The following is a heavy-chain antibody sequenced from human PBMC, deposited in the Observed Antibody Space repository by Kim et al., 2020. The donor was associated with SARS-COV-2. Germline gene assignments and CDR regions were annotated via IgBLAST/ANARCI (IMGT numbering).Heavy chain of an antibody. CDR3: AKGPIRGAAAGSFDY. V-gene: IGHV3-23*03. J-gene: IGHJ4*02. CDR2: IYSGGSST. D-gene: IGHD6-13*01. CDR1: GFTFSSYA. Sequence: GGSLRLSCAASGFTFSSYAMSWVRQAPGKGLEWVSVIYSGGSSTYYADSVKGRFTISRDNSKNTLYLQMNSLRAEDTAVYYCAKGPIRGAAAGSFDYWGEGNLVTVSS.